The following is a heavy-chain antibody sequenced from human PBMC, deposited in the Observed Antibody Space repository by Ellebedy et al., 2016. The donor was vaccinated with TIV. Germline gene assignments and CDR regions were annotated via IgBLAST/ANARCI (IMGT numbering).Heavy chain of an antibody. CDR2: IYYSGST. D-gene: IGHD3-22*01. Sequence: MPSETLSLTCTVSGGSISSYYWSWIRQPPGKGLEWIGYIYYSGSTNYNPSLKSRVTISVDTSKNQFSLKLSSVTAADTAVYYCARDGGGYYYDSSGYDDAFDIWGQGTMVTVSS. V-gene: IGHV4-59*01. J-gene: IGHJ3*02. CDR3: ARDGGGYYYDSSGYDDAFDI. CDR1: GGSISSYY.